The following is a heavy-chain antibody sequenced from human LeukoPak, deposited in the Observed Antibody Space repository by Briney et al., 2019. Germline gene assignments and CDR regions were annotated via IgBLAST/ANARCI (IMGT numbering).Heavy chain of an antibody. CDR3: ARSRGVTSLWAFDI. D-gene: IGHD4-23*01. CDR1: GFTFSSYG. CDR2: IRYDGSNK. J-gene: IGHJ3*02. V-gene: IGHV3-30*02. Sequence: GGSLRLSCAASGFTFSSYGMHWVRQAPGKGLEWVAFIRYDGSNKYYADSVKGRFTISRDNSKNTLYLQMNSLRAEDTAVYYCARSRGVTSLWAFDIWGQGTMVTVSS.